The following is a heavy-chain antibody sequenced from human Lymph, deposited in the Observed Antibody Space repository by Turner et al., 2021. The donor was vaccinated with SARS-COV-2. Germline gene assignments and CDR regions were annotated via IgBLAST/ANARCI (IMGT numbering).Heavy chain of an antibody. CDR1: GYILTEFS. CDR2: LDPEDGET. CDR3: ATLKSNWKILTGRYYFDF. Sequence: QVQLVQSGAEVKKTGASVTVTCKVSGYILTEFSIHWVRQAPGKGLEWMGGLDPEDGETIYAQKFQGRVTMTEDTSTDTAYMELSSLRSEDTAVYYCATLKSNWKILTGRYYFDFWGQGTLVTVSS. J-gene: IGHJ4*02. V-gene: IGHV1-24*01. D-gene: IGHD1-1*01.